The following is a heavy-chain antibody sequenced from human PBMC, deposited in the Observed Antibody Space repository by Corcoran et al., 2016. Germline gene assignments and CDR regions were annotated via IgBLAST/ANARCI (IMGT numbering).Heavy chain of an antibody. CDR2: ITGSAGST. CDR3: AKSLWEWLSAPDY. J-gene: IGHJ4*02. CDR1: GFTFSSYA. Sequence: EVQLSESGGGLVQPGGSLRLSCAASGFTFSSYAMTWVRQAPGKGLEWVSLITGSAGSTYYADSVKGRFTISRDISKNTVFLQMDSLRAGDTAVYYCAKSLWEWLSAPDYWGQGTLVTVSS. D-gene: IGHD3-3*01. V-gene: IGHV3-23*01.